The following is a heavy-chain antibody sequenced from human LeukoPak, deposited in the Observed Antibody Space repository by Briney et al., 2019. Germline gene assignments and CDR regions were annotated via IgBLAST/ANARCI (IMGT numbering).Heavy chain of an antibody. CDR3: AGTYYFDTGGYYHYSL. J-gene: IGHJ4*02. CDR2: IYYSGST. CDR1: GASISSYY. D-gene: IGHD3-22*01. V-gene: IGHV4-59*01. Sequence: PSETLSLTCTVSGASISSYYWSWIRQPPGKGLEWIGYIYYSGSTNYNSSLKSRVTISVDTSKNQFSLKLSSVTAADTAVYYCAGTYYFDTGGYYHYSLWGQGTLVTVSS.